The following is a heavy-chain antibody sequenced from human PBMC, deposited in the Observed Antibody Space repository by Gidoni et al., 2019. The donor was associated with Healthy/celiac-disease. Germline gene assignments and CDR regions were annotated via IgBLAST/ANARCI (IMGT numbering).Heavy chain of an antibody. V-gene: IGHV4-39*01. J-gene: IGHJ3*02. CDR1: GGSISSSSYY. CDR2: IYYSGST. CDR3: ARAFDI. Sequence: QLQLQESGAGLVKPAETMSRTCTVSGGSISSSSYYWGWIRQPPGKGLEWIGCIYYSGSTYYNPSLKSRVTISVDTSKNQFSLKLSSVTAADTAVYYCARAFDIWGQGTMVTVSS.